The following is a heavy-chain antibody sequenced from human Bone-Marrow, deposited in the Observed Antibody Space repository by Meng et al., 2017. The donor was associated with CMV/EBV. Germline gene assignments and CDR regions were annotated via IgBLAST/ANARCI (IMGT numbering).Heavy chain of an antibody. D-gene: IGHD6-19*01. CDR3: ARVRFEAVAGTG. CDR2: INHSGST. CDR1: GGSFSGYY. Sequence: LTCAVYGGSFSGYYWSWIRQPPGKGLEWIGEINHSGSTNYNPSLKSRVTISVDTSKNQFSLKLSFVTAADTAVYYCARVRFEAVAGTGWGQGTLVTVSS. J-gene: IGHJ4*02. V-gene: IGHV4-34*01.